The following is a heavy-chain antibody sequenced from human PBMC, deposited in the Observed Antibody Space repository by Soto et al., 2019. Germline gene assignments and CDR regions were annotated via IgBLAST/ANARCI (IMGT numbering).Heavy chain of an antibody. CDR2: IKSKTDGGST. J-gene: IGHJ6*02. Sequence: PGGSLRLSCAASGFTFSNAWMNWVRQAPGKGLEWVGRIKSKTDGGSTYYADSVKGRFTISRDNSKNTLYLQMNSLRAEDTAVYYCARAGHVLVPAAMYYYYYGMDVWGQGTTVTVSS. D-gene: IGHD2-2*01. V-gene: IGHV3-15*07. CDR1: GFTFSNAW. CDR3: ARAGHVLVPAAMYYYYYGMDV.